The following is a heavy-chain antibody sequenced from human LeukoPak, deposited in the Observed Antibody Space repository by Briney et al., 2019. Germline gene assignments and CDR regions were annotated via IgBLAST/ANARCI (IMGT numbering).Heavy chain of an antibody. CDR1: GGSISSGDYY. CDR3: ARDCCTISCPKLDY. J-gene: IGHJ4*02. D-gene: IGHD2-8*01. V-gene: IGHV4-31*03. Sequence: PSETLSLTCTVSGGSISSGDYYWSWIRQHPGKGLEWIGYIYYSGSSYYNPSLKSRVTMSVDTSKNQFSLKLSSVTAADTAVYYCARDCCTISCPKLDYWGQGTLVTVSS. CDR2: IYYSGSS.